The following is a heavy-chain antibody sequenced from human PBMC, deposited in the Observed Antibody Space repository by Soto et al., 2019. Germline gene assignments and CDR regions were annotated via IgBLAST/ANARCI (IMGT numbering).Heavy chain of an antibody. CDR1: GFTFTRYS. Sequence: LRLSCAASGFTFTRYSMNWVRQAPGKGLEWVSSISSTTDYIYYGDSMKGRFTISRDNAKNSLYLEMNSLRAEDTAVYYCARESEDLTSNFDYWGQGTLVTVSS. CDR2: ISSTTDYI. V-gene: IGHV3-21*06. J-gene: IGHJ4*02. CDR3: ARESEDLTSNFDY.